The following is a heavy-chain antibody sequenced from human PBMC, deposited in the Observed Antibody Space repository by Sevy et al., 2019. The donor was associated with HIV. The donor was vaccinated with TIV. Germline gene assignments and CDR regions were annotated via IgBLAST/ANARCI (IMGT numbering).Heavy chain of an antibody. CDR3: ARGFRSVVPATVLGLGFWYFSAMDV. J-gene: IGHJ6*02. Sequence: SETLSLTCAVYGGSFSGYDWSWIRQPPGKGLEWVGEIDHSGSTNYNPSLKSRVTVSIDKSNNQFSLKVTSVTAADTAVYYCARGFRSVVPATVLGLGFWYFSAMDVWGQGTTVTVSS. CDR1: GGSFSGYD. D-gene: IGHD2-2*01. V-gene: IGHV4-34*01. CDR2: IDHSGST.